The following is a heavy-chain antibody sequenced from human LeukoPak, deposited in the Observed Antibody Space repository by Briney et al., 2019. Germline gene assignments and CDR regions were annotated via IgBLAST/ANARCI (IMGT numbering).Heavy chain of an antibody. CDR1: GFTITNKY. J-gene: IGHJ4*02. V-gene: IGHV3-66*01. CDR3: ARDRYSSGWYRGFDY. D-gene: IGHD6-19*01. CDR2: IYSGGST. Sequence: GGSLRLSCAASGFTITNKYISWVRQAPGKGLGWVPVIYSGGSTYYGDSVKGRFTISRDNSKNTLYLQMDSLRAEDTAVYYCARDRYSSGWYRGFDYWGQGILVTVSS.